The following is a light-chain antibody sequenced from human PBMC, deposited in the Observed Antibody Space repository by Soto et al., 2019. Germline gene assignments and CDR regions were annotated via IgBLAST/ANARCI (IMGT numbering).Light chain of an antibody. V-gene: IGLV2-14*01. CDR3: SSYTSSSHYV. Sequence: VLTQPASVSGSPGHSITISCTGTSSDVGGYNYVSWYQQHPGKAPKLMIYDVSNRPSGVSNRFSGSKSGNTASLTISGLQAEDEADYYCSSYTSSSHYVFGTGTKVTVL. J-gene: IGLJ1*01. CDR2: DVS. CDR1: SSDVGGYNY.